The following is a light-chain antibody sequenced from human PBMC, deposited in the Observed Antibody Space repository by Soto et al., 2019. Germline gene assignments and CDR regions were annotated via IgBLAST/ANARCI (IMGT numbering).Light chain of an antibody. Sequence: QSVLTQPASVSGSPGQSITISCTGTSSDVDAYDYVSWYQQHPGKAPKLMIYYVYARPSGVSHRFSGSKSGNTASLTISGLQSDDEADYYCSSYTNTMSYVFGTGTKVTVL. V-gene: IGLV2-14*03. CDR3: SSYTNTMSYV. CDR1: SSDVDAYDY. J-gene: IGLJ1*01. CDR2: YVY.